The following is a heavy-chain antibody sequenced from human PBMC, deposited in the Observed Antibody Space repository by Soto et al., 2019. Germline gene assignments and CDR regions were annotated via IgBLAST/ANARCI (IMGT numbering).Heavy chain of an antibody. J-gene: IGHJ4*02. D-gene: IGHD3-10*01. CDR2: IYYSGST. CDR1: GGSISSGGYS. V-gene: IGHV4-30-4*08. Sequence: SETLSLTCTVSGGSISSGGYSWSWIRQHPGKGLEWIGYIYYSGSTYYNPSLKSRVTISVDTSKKQFPLKLSSVTAADTAVYYCASRKSSPYFDYWGQGTLVTVSS. CDR3: ASRKSSPYFDY.